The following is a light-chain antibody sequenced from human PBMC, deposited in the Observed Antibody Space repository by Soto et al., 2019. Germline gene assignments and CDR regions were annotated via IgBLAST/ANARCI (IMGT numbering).Light chain of an antibody. Sequence: TQSPATLSLSPGERATLSCRASQSVSSNLAWYQQKPGQAPRLFIFRASSRATGLPARFSASGSGTDFNLTISSLQSEDFAVYYCQQYNNWPRATFGGGTKVDIK. V-gene: IGKV3-15*01. CDR2: RAS. CDR1: QSVSSN. CDR3: QQYNNWPRAT. J-gene: IGKJ4*01.